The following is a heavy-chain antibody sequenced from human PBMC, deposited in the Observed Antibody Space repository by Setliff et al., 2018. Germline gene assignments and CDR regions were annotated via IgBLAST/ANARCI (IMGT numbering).Heavy chain of an antibody. J-gene: IGHJ4*02. D-gene: IGHD3-10*01. CDR2: INHSGTT. CDR3: ARGSGQFDS. V-gene: IGHV4-34*01. Sequence: SETLSLTCTAYGGTFSDYYWTWIRQPPGKGLEWIGEINHSGTTNYNPSLKSRVTISVDTSKNQFSLTMSSVTAADAGVYYCARGSGQFDSWGRGTLVTVSS. CDR1: GGTFSDYY.